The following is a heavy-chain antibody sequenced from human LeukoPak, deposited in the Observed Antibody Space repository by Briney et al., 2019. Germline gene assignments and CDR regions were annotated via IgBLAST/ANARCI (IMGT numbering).Heavy chain of an antibody. V-gene: IGHV3-74*01. CDR3: AKGLIDSSGSRGQFDY. J-gene: IGHJ4*02. CDR1: GFTFSSYW. D-gene: IGHD5-18*01. CDR2: INSDGSST. Sequence: PGGSLRLSCAASGFTFSSYWMHWVRQAPGKGLVWVSRINSDGSSTSYADSVKGRFTISRDNSNNTVYLQMNSLRAEDTAVYYCAKGLIDSSGSRGQFDYWGQGSLVTVSS.